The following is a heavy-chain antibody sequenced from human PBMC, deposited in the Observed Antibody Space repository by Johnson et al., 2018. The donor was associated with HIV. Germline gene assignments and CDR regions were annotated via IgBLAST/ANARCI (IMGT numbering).Heavy chain of an antibody. Sequence: QVQLVESGGGVVQPGRSLRLSCAVSGFTFSNSGMHWVRQAPGKRLEWVAFISYDGSNKYFAASVKGRFTISRDNSKNTLYLQMNSLRAEDTAVYYCARPIMELQGVDAFDIWGQGTMVTVSS. D-gene: IGHD1-26*01. J-gene: IGHJ3*02. V-gene: IGHV3-30*03. CDR2: ISYDGSNK. CDR1: GFTFSNSG. CDR3: ARPIMELQGVDAFDI.